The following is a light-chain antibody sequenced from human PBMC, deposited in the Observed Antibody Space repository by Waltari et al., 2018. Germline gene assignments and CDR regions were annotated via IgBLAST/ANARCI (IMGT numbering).Light chain of an antibody. CDR2: WAS. CDR3: QQYYTTPWT. Sequence: DIVMTQSPDSLAVSLGERATINCESSQNVLYSSNNKNYLAWYQQKPGQPPKLLIYWASTRDSGVPDRFSGSGSGTDFTLSISSLQAEDVAFYYCQQYYTTPWTFGQGTKVEIK. CDR1: QNVLYSSNNKNY. V-gene: IGKV4-1*01. J-gene: IGKJ1*01.